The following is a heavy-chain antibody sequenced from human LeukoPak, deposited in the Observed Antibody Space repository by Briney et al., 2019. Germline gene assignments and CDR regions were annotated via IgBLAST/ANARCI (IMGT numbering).Heavy chain of an antibody. Sequence: PSETLSLTCTVSGDSISSYYWSWIRQPAGKGLEWIGRICTSGSTNYNPSLKSRVTMSVDTSKNQFSLKLSSVTAADTAVYYCARDSYSSGWYGYYYGMDVWGQGTTVTVS. CDR3: ARDSYSSGWYGYYYGMDV. J-gene: IGHJ6*02. CDR1: GDSISSYY. D-gene: IGHD6-19*01. CDR2: ICTSGST. V-gene: IGHV4-4*07.